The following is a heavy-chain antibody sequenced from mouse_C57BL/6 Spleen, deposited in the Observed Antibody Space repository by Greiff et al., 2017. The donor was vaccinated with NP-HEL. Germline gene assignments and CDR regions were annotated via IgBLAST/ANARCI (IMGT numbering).Heavy chain of an antibody. D-gene: IGHD2-4*01. CDR1: GFTFSDYG. Sequence: DVKLVESGGGLVKPGGSLKLSCAASGFTFSDYGMHWVRQAPEKGLEWVAYISSGSSTIYYADTVKGRFTISRDNAKNTLFLQMTSLRSEDTAMYYCAREDYDEGYYFDYWGQGTTLTVSS. CDR3: AREDYDEGYYFDY. CDR2: ISSGSSTI. J-gene: IGHJ2*01. V-gene: IGHV5-17*01.